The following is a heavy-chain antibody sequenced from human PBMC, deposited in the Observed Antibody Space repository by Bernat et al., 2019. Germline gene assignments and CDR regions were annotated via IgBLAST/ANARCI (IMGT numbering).Heavy chain of an antibody. CDR2: INHGGST. CDR3: ARGYGDYASQYFDL. CDR1: SGPFSGYY. V-gene: IGHV4-34*01. Sequence: QVLLQQWGAGLLKPSETLSLTCAVYSGPFSGYYWSWVRQPPGKGLEWIGEINHGGSTTYIPSLKSRVTTSVDTSKNQFSLKLTSVTAADTAVYYCARGYGDYASQYFDLWGRGTLVTVSS. J-gene: IGHJ2*01. D-gene: IGHD4-17*01.